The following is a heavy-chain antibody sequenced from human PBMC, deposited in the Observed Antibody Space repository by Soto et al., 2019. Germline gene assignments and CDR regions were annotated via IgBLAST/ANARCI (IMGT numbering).Heavy chain of an antibody. Sequence: GVSLRISCKVAGYSFTSYWISWVRQMPGKGLEWMGRIDPSDSYTNYSPSFQGHVTISADKSISTAYLQWSSLKASDTAMYYCARLILSGYSYGYRDYWGQGTLVTVSS. CDR1: GYSFTSYW. V-gene: IGHV5-10-1*01. J-gene: IGHJ4*02. D-gene: IGHD5-18*01. CDR3: ARLILSGYSYGYRDY. CDR2: IDPSDSYT.